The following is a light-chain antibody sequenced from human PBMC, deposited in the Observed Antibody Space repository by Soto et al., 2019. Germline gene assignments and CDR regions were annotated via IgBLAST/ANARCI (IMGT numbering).Light chain of an antibody. J-gene: IGKJ1*01. CDR2: GAS. CDR3: QQYGSSSWT. Sequence: EIVLTQSPGTLSLSPGERATLSCRASQSVSSSYLAWYQQKPGQAPRLLIYGASSSATGIPDRFSGSGSGTDFTLTISSLEPEDFAVYYCQQYGSSSWTFGQGTKVDIK. CDR1: QSVSSSY. V-gene: IGKV3-20*01.